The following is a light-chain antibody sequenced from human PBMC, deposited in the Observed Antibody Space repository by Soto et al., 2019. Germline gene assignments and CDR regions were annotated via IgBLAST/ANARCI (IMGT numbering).Light chain of an antibody. Sequence: QSALTQPRSVSGSPGQSVTISCTGTSRDIGDYKSVSWYQQHPGTAPKLIIYDFSKRPSGVPDRFSGSRSGNTAPLTISGLQTEDEADYHCVSHSGSFGGGTKLTVL. J-gene: IGLJ2*01. CDR2: DFS. V-gene: IGLV2-11*01. CDR3: VSHSGS. CDR1: SRDIGDYKS.